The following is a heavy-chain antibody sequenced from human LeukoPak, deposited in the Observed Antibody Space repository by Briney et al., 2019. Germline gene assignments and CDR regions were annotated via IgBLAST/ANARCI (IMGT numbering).Heavy chain of an antibody. CDR1: GGSISSGSYY. CDR3: ARGGSYPYGGQDY. Sequence: PSQTLSLTCTVSGGSISSGSYYWSWIRQPPGKGLEWIGEIYHSGSTNYNPSLKSRVTISVDKSKNQFSLKLSSVTAADTAVYYCARGGSYPYGGQDYWGQGTLVTVSS. CDR2: IYHSGST. D-gene: IGHD1-26*01. J-gene: IGHJ4*02. V-gene: IGHV4-39*07.